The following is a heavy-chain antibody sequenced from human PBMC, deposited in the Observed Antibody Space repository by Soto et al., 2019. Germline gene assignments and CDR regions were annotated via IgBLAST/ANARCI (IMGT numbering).Heavy chain of an antibody. CDR2: ISAYNGNT. V-gene: IGHV1-18*04. D-gene: IGHD2-15*01. CDR3: ARDGRNYYDCSGGSCQYRFDY. Sequence: AASVKVSCKASGYTFTSYGISWVRQAPGQGLEWMGWISAYNGNTNYAQKLQGRVTMTTDTSTSTAYMELRSLRSDDTAVYYCARDGRNYYDCSGGSCQYRFDYWGQGTLVTVSS. CDR1: GYTFTSYG. J-gene: IGHJ4*02.